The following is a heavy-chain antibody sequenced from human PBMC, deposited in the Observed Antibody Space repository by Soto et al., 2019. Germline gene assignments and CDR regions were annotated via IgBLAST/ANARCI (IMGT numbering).Heavy chain of an antibody. CDR2: ISWNSGSI. CDR3: AKGGVVGADWLTSYFDY. V-gene: IGHV3-9*01. J-gene: IGHJ4*02. CDR1: GFTFDDYA. Sequence: PGGSLRLSCAASGFTFDDYAMHWARQAPGKGLEWVSGISWNSGSIGYADSVKGRFPIARDNAKNYLYLQMNSLRAEATALYYCAKGGVVGADWLTSYFDYWGQGTLVTVSS. D-gene: IGHD1-26*01.